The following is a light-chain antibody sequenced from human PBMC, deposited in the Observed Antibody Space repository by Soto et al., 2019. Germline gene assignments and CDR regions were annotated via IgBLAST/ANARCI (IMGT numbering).Light chain of an antibody. J-gene: IGLJ1*01. CDR3: CSYAGSYTSPYV. V-gene: IGLV2-11*01. Sequence: QSVLTQPRSVSGSPGQSVTISCTGTSSDVGGYNYVSWYQQHPDKAPKLMIYDVSKRPSGVPDRFSGSKSGNTASLTISGLQAEDEADYYCCSYAGSYTSPYVFGTGTKLTVL. CDR1: SSDVGGYNY. CDR2: DVS.